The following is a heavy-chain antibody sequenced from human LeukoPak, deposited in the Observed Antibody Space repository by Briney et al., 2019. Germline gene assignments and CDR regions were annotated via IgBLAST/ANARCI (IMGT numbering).Heavy chain of an antibody. J-gene: IGHJ6*03. Sequence: ASVTVSCKASGGTFSSYAISWVRQAPGQGLEWMGGVIPIFGTANYAQKFQGRVTITTDESTSTAYMELSSLRSEDTAVYYCARSVLRFLEWPGDYYYYMDVWGKGTTVTVSS. CDR1: GGTFSSYA. V-gene: IGHV1-69*05. D-gene: IGHD3-3*01. CDR2: VIPIFGTA. CDR3: ARSVLRFLEWPGDYYYYMDV.